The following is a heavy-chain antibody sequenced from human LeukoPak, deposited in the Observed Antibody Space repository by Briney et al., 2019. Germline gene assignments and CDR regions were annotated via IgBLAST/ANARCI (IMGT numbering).Heavy chain of an antibody. D-gene: IGHD5-24*01. J-gene: IGHJ4*02. CDR3: ARFKDGYNRFDS. CDR2: ISGSGART. Sequence: PGGSLRLSCAGSGFTFTNYVMNWVRQAPGKGLEWVSGISGSGARTYYADSVKGRFTISRDNSKNTLYLQMNSLRAEDTAVYYCARFKDGYNRFDSWGQGTLVTVSS. CDR1: GFTFTNYV. V-gene: IGHV3-23*01.